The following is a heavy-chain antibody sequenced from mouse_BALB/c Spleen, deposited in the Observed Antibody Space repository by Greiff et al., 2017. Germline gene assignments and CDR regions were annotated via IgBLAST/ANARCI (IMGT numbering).Heavy chain of an antibody. CDR1: GFTFSSFG. CDR3: ARHRDYGSSFWFAY. J-gene: IGHJ3*01. V-gene: IGHV5-17*02. D-gene: IGHD1-1*01. Sequence: EVQLVESGGGLVQPGGSRKLSCAASGFTFSSFGMHWVRQAPEKGLEWVAYISSGSSTIYYADTVKGRFTISRDNPKNTLFLQMTSLRSEDTAMYYCARHRDYGSSFWFAYWGQGTLVTVSA. CDR2: ISSGSSTI.